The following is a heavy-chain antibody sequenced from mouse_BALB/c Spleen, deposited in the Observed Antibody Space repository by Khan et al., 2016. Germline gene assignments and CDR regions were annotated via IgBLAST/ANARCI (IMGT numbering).Heavy chain of an antibody. D-gene: IGHD2-12*01. Sequence: MQLEESGPSLVKPSQTLSLTCSVTGDSITSGYWNWIRKFPGNKLEYMGYISYSGSTYYNPSLKSRVSITRDTSKNQYYLQLNSVTTEDTATYYCTSSQLRRAWFTYWGQGTLVTVSA. J-gene: IGHJ3*01. CDR2: ISYSGST. V-gene: IGHV3-8*02. CDR1: GDSITSGY. CDR3: TSSQLRRAWFTY.